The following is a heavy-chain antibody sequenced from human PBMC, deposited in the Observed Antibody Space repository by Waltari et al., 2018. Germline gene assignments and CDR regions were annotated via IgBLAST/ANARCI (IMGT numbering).Heavy chain of an antibody. CDR3: ARVTRCSGGSCYPYYYFDY. Sequence: QVQLQESGPGLVKPSQTLSLTCTVSGGSISSGDYYWSWIRQPPGQGLEWIGYIYYSGSTYYNPSLKSRVTISVDTSKNQFSLKLSSVTAADTAVYYCARVTRCSGGSCYPYYYFDYWGQGTLVTVSS. D-gene: IGHD2-15*01. CDR2: IYYSGST. J-gene: IGHJ4*02. V-gene: IGHV4-30-4*08. CDR1: GGSISSGDYY.